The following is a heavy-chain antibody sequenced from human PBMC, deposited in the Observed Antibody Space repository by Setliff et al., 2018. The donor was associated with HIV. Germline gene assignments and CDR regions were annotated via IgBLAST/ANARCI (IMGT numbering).Heavy chain of an antibody. CDR3: ARADIMITFGGVPRAFDV. CDR1: GYTFSGNY. Sequence: ASVKVSCKASGYTFSGNYIHWVRQAPGQGLEWMGWINPNTGLTNYAQKFQGRVTMTRATSVNTAFMELSRLRSDDTAVYYCARADIMITFGGVPRAFDVWGQGTMVTVS. CDR2: INPNTGLT. V-gene: IGHV1-2*02. D-gene: IGHD3-16*01. J-gene: IGHJ3*01.